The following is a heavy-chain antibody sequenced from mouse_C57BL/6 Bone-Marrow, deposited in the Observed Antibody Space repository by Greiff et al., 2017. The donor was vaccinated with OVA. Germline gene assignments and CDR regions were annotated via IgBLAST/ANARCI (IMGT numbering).Heavy chain of an antibody. CDR3: ARHDWEDYYALDD. CDR1: GFTFTSYG. CDR2: ISGGGSYT. Sequence: EVKLVEPGGDLVKPGGSLKLSCAASGFTFTSYGMSWVRQTPDKRLEWVATISGGGSYTYYPDSVKGRFTMSRDNAKNTQYLQKSRLTSEDTAMYYCARHDWEDYYALDDWGKGTSVTVSS. V-gene: IGHV5-6*02. D-gene: IGHD4-1*01. J-gene: IGHJ4*01.